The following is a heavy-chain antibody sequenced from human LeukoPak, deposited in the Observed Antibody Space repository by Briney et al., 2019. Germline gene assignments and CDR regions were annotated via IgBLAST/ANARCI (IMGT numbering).Heavy chain of an antibody. CDR2: ISGSGGST. V-gene: IGHV3-23*01. CDR3: SKGDLLLLWLGDDAFDI. CDR1: GFTFSSYA. J-gene: IGHJ3*02. Sequence: PGGSLRLSCAASGFTFSSYAMSWVRQAPGKGLEWVSAISGSGGSTYYADSVKGRFTISRDNSKNTLYLQMNSLRAEDTAVYYCSKGDLLLLWLGDDAFDIWGQGTMVTVSS. D-gene: IGHD3-10*01.